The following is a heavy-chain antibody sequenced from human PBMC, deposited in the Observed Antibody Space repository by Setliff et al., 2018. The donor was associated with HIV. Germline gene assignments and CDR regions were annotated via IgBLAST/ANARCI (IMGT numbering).Heavy chain of an antibody. J-gene: IGHJ4*02. CDR2: IYYSGST. CDR1: GDSIGFSGYF. CDR3: ARYALCSDDCSGEGADI. V-gene: IGHV4-31*03. Sequence: PSETLSLTCTVSGDSIGFSGYFWSWIRQHPGKGLEWIGYIYYSGSTFYNPSLKSRAAISIDTSKNQFFLKLKSVTVADTAVYYCARYALCSDDCSGEGADIWGQGTLVTVSS. D-gene: IGHD2-21*01.